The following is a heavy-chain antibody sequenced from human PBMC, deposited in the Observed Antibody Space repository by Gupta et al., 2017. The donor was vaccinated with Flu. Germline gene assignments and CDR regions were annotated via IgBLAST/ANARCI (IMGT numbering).Heavy chain of an antibody. Sequence: QVQLVQSGAEVKKPGSSVTVSCKASGGTSRSNSLNWVRQAPGQGLEWVGGIIPILGTPHYAQKFQGRVKIIADESTSAAHMELHSLTSEDTAVYFCARGSTIRDWYFDIWGRGTLITVSS. V-gene: IGHV1-69*01. J-gene: IGHJ2*01. CDR3: ARGSTIRDWYFDI. D-gene: IGHD5/OR15-5a*01. CDR1: GGTSRSNS. CDR2: IIPILGTP.